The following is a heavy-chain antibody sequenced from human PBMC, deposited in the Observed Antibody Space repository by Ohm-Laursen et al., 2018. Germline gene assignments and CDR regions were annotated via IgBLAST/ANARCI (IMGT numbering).Heavy chain of an antibody. J-gene: IGHJ4*02. CDR3: ARKYYYDSSGYRSRSPFDY. Sequence: GTLSLTCAVYGGSFSGYYWSWIRQPPGKGLEWIGEINHRGSTNYNPSLKSRVTISVDTSKNQFSLKLSSVTAADTAVYYCARKYYYDSSGYRSRSPFDYWGQGTLVTVSS. V-gene: IGHV4-34*01. CDR2: INHRGST. CDR1: GGSFSGYY. D-gene: IGHD3-22*01.